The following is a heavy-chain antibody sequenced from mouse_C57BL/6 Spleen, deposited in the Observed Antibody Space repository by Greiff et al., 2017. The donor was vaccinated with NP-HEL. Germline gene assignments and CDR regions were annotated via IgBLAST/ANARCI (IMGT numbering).Heavy chain of an antibody. D-gene: IGHD1-1*01. CDR2: IDPETGGT. J-gene: IGHJ2*01. CDR3: TSPYGSSYRSFDY. Sequence: VKLQQSGAELVRPGASVTLSCKASGYTFTDYEMHWVKQTPVHGLEWIGAIDPETGGTAYNQKFKGKAILTADKSSSTAYMELRSLTSEDSAVYYCTSPYGSSYRSFDYGGQGTTLTVSS. CDR1: GYTFTDYE. V-gene: IGHV1-15*01.